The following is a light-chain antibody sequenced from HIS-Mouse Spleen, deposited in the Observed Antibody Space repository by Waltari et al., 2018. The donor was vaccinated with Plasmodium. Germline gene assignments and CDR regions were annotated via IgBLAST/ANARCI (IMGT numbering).Light chain of an antibody. CDR2: RNN. V-gene: IGLV1-47*01. Sequence: QSVLTQPPSASGTPGQRVTISCSGSSSNIGSNYVYWYQQLPGTAPKLLIYRNNQRPPGVPDRFSGPKSGTSASLAISGLRSEDEADYYCAAWDDSLSGRVFGGGTKLTVL. CDR1: SSNIGSNY. J-gene: IGLJ3*02. CDR3: AAWDDSLSGRV.